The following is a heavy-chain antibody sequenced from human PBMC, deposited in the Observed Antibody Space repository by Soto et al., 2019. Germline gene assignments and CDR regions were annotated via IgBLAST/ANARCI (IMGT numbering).Heavy chain of an antibody. D-gene: IGHD6-6*01. CDR1: GFAFSSYA. Sequence: GGSLRLSCAASGFAFSSYAMSWVRQAPGKGLEWVSAISGSGGTTYYADSVKGRFTISRDNSKNTLFLQMDSLRAEDTAVYYCAGIFYSSSSGDYWGQGTLVTVSS. CDR2: ISGSGGTT. J-gene: IGHJ4*02. V-gene: IGHV3-23*01. CDR3: AGIFYSSSSGDY.